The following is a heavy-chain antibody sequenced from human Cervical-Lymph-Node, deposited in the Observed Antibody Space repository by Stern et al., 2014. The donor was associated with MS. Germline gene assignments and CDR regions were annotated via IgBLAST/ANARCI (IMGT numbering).Heavy chain of an antibody. CDR2: IFYSGIT. J-gene: IGHJ4*02. Sequence: QVKLQESGPRLVKPSETLSLTCTVSSGSISNYYWNWIRQPPGKGLEWLGFIFYSGITQYKTSLRSRVTMSLDTSTNQFSLKLTSASAADTAVYYCARSGGNHYDTSGYSTRDDFDSWGQGTLVTVSS. V-gene: IGHV4-59*01. D-gene: IGHD3-22*01. CDR1: SGSISNYY. CDR3: ARSGGNHYDTSGYSTRDDFDS.